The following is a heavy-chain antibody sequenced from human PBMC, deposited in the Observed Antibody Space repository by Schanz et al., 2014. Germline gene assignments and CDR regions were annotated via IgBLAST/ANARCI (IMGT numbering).Heavy chain of an antibody. V-gene: IGHV3-23*04. Sequence: EVQLAESGGGLVQPGGSLRLSCAASGFNFSDYAMSWVRQAPGKGLEWLSVISASGGDTYYADSVKGRFTISRDNTKNSLFLQLNSLRADDTAVYYCLAPDYGMDVWGQGTTVTVSS. J-gene: IGHJ6*02. CDR2: ISASGGDT. CDR3: LAPDYGMDV. CDR1: GFNFSDYA.